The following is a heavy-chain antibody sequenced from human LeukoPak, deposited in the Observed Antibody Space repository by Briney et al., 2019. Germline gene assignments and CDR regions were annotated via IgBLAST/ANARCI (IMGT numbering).Heavy chain of an antibody. CDR3: ARDRAGGSGIMAYAY. J-gene: IGHJ4*02. D-gene: IGHD3-10*01. Sequence: GGSLRLSCAASGFTFSSYSMNWVRQAPGKGLEWVSYISGTSNTIYYADSVQGRFTISRDSAKNSLYLQMNSLRAEDTAVYYCARDRAGGSGIMAYAYWGQGTLVTVSS. V-gene: IGHV3-48*04. CDR2: ISGTSNTI. CDR1: GFTFSSYS.